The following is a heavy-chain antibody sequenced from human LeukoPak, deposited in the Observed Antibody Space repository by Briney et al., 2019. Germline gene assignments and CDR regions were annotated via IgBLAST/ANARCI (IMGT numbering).Heavy chain of an antibody. CDR3: ARGAKSLGWLRYNVFDY. D-gene: IGHD5-12*01. V-gene: IGHV1-8*01. CDR1: GYTFTSYG. CDR2: MNPNSGNT. Sequence: GASVKVSCKASGYTFTSYGINWVRQATGQGLEWMGWMNPNSGNTGYAQKFQGRVTMTRNTSISTAYMELSSLRSEDTAVYYCARGAKSLGWLRYNVFDYWGQGTLVTVSS. J-gene: IGHJ4*02.